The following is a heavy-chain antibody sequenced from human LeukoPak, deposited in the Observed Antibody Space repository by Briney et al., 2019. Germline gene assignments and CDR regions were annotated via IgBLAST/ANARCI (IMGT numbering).Heavy chain of an antibody. CDR3: ATSSHGDCSGGSCYYFDY. CDR2: ISSGSTYI. V-gene: IGHV3-21*01. CDR1: GFIFSAYT. D-gene: IGHD2-15*01. Sequence: GGSLRLSCAASGFIFSAYTMSWVRQAPGKGLEWVSSISSGSTYIYRADSLKGRFTTSRDNAKNSLYLQMNSLRAEDTAVYYCATSSHGDCSGGSCYYFDYWGQGTLVTVSS. J-gene: IGHJ4*02.